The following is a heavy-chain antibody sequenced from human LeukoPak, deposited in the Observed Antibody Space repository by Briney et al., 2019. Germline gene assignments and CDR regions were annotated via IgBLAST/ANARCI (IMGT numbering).Heavy chain of an antibody. CDR2: IYSGGST. D-gene: IGHD3-3*01. V-gene: IGHV3-66*01. CDR3: ARAAYDFRSGYYSGMDV. CDR1: GFTVSSNY. Sequence: PGRSMRLSCAASGFTVSSNYMSWVRQAPGKGLEWVSVIYSGGSTYYADSVKGRFTISRDNSKNTLYLQMNSLRAEDTAVYYCARAAYDFRSGYYSGMDVWGQGTTVTVSS. J-gene: IGHJ6*02.